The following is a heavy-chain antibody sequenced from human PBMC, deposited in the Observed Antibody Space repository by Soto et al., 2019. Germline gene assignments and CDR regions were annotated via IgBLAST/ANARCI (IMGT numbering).Heavy chain of an antibody. CDR2: INHSGST. V-gene: IGHV4-34*01. D-gene: IGHD2-8*01. Sequence: KPSETLSLTCAVYGGSFSGYYWSWIRQPPGKGLEWIGEINHSGSTNYNPSLKSRVTISVDTSKNQFSLKLSSVTAADTAVYYCARAGVLMVYASGWFDPWGQGTLVTVSS. J-gene: IGHJ5*02. CDR3: ARAGVLMVYASGWFDP. CDR1: GGSFSGYY.